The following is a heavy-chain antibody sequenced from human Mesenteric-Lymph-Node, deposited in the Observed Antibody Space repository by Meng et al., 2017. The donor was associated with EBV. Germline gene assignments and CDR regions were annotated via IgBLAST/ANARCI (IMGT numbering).Heavy chain of an antibody. V-gene: IGHV4-34*02. CDR3: ARALYSNSYYGSLSY. CDR2: VHRSGST. CDR1: GEAFSDYY. D-gene: IGHD3-10*01. Sequence: QVTLQQVGAGLVKPSETLSLTCAVYGEAFSDYYWTWIRQTPGKGLEWIGEVHRSGSTNYNPSLKSRVIISIDTSKNQFSLKLTSVTAADTAVYYCARALYSNSYYGSLSYWGLGTLVTVSS. J-gene: IGHJ4*02.